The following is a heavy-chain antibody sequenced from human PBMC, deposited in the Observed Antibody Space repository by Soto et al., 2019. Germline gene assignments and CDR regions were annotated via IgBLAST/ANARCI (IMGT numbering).Heavy chain of an antibody. V-gene: IGHV3-73*02. CDR1: GFTFSGSS. CDR3: TRRGTDRWDSGIGY. Sequence: EVQLVESGGGLVQSGGSLKLSCAASGFTFSGSSMHWVRQASGKGLAWVGRIRSKVNSYATAYAASVEGRFIISKDDSKNTTYLQMNSLKTEDTAVYYCTRRGTDRWDSGIGYWVQGNLVTVSS. CDR2: IRSKVNSYAT. D-gene: IGHD1-1*01. J-gene: IGHJ4*02.